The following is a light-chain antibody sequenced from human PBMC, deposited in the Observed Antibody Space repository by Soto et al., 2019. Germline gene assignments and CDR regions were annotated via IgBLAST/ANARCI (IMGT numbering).Light chain of an antibody. CDR3: HVWDSSSGHYI. Sequence: SYDLTQPPSVSVAPGQTARISCGGINIGRKSVHWYQQKPGRAPVVVVYDDSDRPSGIPERFSGANSGDTATLTISRVEAGAEADYYCHVWDSSSGHYIFGTGTKVTVL. J-gene: IGLJ1*01. CDR2: DDS. V-gene: IGLV3-21*02. CDR1: NIGRKS.